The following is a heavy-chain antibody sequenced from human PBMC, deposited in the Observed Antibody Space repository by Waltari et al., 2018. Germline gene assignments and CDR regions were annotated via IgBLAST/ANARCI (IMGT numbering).Heavy chain of an antibody. J-gene: IGHJ4*02. CDR1: GGSINSVGHS. D-gene: IGHD5-12*01. Sequence: LQLQESGSGLVKPSQTLALTCAVSGGSINSVGHSWTWIRQPPGRGLEWIGYIYHGSAYYIPSLRSRVTISLDRSKNQFSLNLRSMTAADKAIYYCARGGYKAPSSLVVDSWGQGTLVTVSS. V-gene: IGHV4-30-2*01. CDR2: IYHGSA. CDR3: ARGGYKAPSSLVVDS.